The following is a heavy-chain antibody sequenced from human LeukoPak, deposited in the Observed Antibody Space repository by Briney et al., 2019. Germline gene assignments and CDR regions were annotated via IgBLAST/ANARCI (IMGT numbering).Heavy chain of an antibody. V-gene: IGHV3-48*04. CDR2: ISSSSSTK. Sequence: QTGGSLRLSCAASGFTFSSYSMNWVRQAPGKGLEWVSYISSSSSTKYYADSVKGRFTISRDNAKDSLYLQMNSLRAEDTAVYYCARDGYRGYSGYDSDYYYYYMDVWGKGTTVTVSS. D-gene: IGHD5-12*01. CDR1: GFTFSSYS. J-gene: IGHJ6*03. CDR3: ARDGYRGYSGYDSDYYYYYMDV.